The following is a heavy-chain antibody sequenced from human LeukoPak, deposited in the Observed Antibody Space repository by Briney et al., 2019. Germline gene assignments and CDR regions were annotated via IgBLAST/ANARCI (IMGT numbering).Heavy chain of an antibody. D-gene: IGHD6-6*01. V-gene: IGHV3-30*02. J-gene: IGHJ4*02. CDR2: IRNDGSYK. Sequence: GGSLRLSCATSGFTVSGYGMHWVRPAPGKGLEWVAFIRNDGSYKYYADSVKGRFTISRDNSKNTLYLQMNSLRGEDTALYYCAKDLLQWEQLVGNWGQGTLVTVSS. CDR3: AKDLLQWEQLVGN. CDR1: GFTVSGYG.